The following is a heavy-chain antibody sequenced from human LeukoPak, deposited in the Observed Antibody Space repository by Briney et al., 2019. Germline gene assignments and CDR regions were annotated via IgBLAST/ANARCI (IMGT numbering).Heavy chain of an antibody. V-gene: IGHV4-59*01. CDR1: GGSISSYY. CDR2: IYYSGST. J-gene: IGHJ4*02. CDR3: AREDFDY. Sequence: ETSETLSLTCTVAGGSISSYYWSWIRQPPGKGLEWIGYIYYSGSTNYNPSLKSRVTISVDTSKNQFSLKLSSVTAADTAVYYCAREDFDYWGQGTLVTVSS.